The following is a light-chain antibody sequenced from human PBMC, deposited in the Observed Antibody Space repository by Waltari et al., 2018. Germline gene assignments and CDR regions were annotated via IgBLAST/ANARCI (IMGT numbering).Light chain of an antibody. J-gene: IGLJ3*02. CDR1: SPHNGRHT. V-gene: IGLV1-44*01. Sequence: QSVLTQPPSASWTHRHRLTISCSVRSPHNGRHTVTWYQQLPGTAPKLLIYSNNQRPSGVPDRFSGSKSGTSASLAISWLQSEDEADYYCAAWDDSLVGWVFGGGTKLTVL. CDR3: AAWDDSLVGWV. CDR2: SNN.